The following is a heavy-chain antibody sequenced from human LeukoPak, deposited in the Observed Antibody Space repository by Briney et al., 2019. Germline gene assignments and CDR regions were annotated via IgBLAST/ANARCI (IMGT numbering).Heavy chain of an antibody. J-gene: IGHJ4*02. CDR1: GGSISRTNW. V-gene: IGHV4-4*02. D-gene: IGHD1-26*01. CDR3: SRESGAFSPFGY. Sequence: PSGTPSLTCDVSGGSISRTNWWSWVSPSPGQGLEWIGEISLSGRTNYNPSLQSRVTMSLDESKNQLSLDLASVTAADTAVYYCSRESGAFSPFGYWGQGTLVTVHS. CDR2: ISLSGRT.